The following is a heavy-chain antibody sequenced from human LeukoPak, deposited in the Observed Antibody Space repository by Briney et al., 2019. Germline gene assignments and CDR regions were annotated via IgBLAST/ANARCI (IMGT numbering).Heavy chain of an antibody. D-gene: IGHD5-24*01. J-gene: IGHJ2*01. CDR1: GGSISSSSYY. Sequence: SETLSLTCTVSGGSISSSSYYWGWIRQPPGKGLEWIGSIYYSGSTYYNPSLKSRVTISVDTSKNQFSVKLSSVTAADTAVYYCARHGTQLRRRTPNWYFDLWGRGTLVTVSS. V-gene: IGHV4-39*01. CDR3: ARHGTQLRRRTPNWYFDL. CDR2: IYYSGST.